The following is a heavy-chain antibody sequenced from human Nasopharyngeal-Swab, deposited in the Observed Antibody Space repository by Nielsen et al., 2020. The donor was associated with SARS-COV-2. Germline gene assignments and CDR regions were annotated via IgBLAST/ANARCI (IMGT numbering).Heavy chain of an antibody. V-gene: IGHV3-13*01. CDR1: GFTFSNYD. CDR2: IGTAGDT. D-gene: IGHD1-1*01. Sequence: GGSLRLSCAASGFTFSNYDMHWVRQPPGKGLEWVSAIGTAGDTYYPGSVKGRFTISRADAKNSLYLQINALKAGDTAVYYCARGRVGTRGLLYFQHWGQGTLVTVSS. CDR3: ARGRVGTRGLLYFQH. J-gene: IGHJ1*01.